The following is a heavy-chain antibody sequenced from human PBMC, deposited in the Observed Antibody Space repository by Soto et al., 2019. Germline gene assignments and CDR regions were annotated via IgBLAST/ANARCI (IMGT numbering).Heavy chain of an antibody. CDR3: ARDIHDIGTSYLGGYYHYVMDV. V-gene: IGHV4-31*03. CDR1: VGSIISGCYY. D-gene: IGHD3-9*01. CDR2: IYYSGST. Sequence: TVSVGSIISGCYYWSWIRQYTGTALPRIGHIYYSGSTYYSPSLKSRVSISLDTSKNQFSLKMTSVTAADTAVYYCARDIHDIGTSYLGGYYHYVMDVWGQGTTFTVSS. J-gene: IGHJ6*02.